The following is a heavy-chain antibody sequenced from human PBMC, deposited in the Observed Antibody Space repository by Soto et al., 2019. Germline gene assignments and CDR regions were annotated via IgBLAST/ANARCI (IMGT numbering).Heavy chain of an antibody. D-gene: IGHD6-19*01. CDR1: GFTFSSYA. CDR2: ITGSGYST. V-gene: IGHV3-23*01. CDR3: AKPRPVAGTGCFDY. J-gene: IGHJ4*02. Sequence: EVQLLESGGGLVQPGGSLRLSCAAPGFTFSSYAMSWVRQAPGKGLEWVSGITGSGYSTYYADSVKGRFTISRDNSKNSVYLQMNSLRAEDTAVYYCAKPRPVAGTGCFDYWGQGTLVSVSS.